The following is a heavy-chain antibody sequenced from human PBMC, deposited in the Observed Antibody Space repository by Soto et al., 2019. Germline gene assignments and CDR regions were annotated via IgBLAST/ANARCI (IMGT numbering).Heavy chain of an antibody. CDR1: GYTFTSQH. V-gene: IGHV1-46*01. D-gene: IGHD6-19*01. CDR2: INPSGGST. CDR3: ARVADRGWVGAAFDM. Sequence: ASVKVSCKASGYTFTSQHMHWVRQAPGQGLEWMGAINPSGGSTSFAQNFQGRVTMTRDTSTSTVYMELSSLRSEDTAVYYCARVADRGWVGAAFDMWGQGTMVTVSS. J-gene: IGHJ3*02.